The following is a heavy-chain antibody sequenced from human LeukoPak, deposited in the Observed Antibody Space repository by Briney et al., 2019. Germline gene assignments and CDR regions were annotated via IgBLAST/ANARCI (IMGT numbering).Heavy chain of an antibody. V-gene: IGHV1-2*06. CDR3: AGGIAAAGRATADY. J-gene: IGHJ4*02. CDR1: GYTFTGYY. D-gene: IGHD6-13*01. CDR2: INPNSGGT. Sequence: GASVKVSCKASGYTFTGYYMHWVRQAPGQGLEWMGRINPNSGGTNYAQKFQGRVTMTRDTSISTAYMELSRLRSDDTAVYYCAGGIAAAGRATADYWGQGTLSPSPQ.